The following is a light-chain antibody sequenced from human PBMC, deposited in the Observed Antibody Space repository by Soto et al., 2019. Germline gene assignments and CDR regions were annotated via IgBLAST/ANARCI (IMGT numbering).Light chain of an antibody. CDR2: EVS. CDR1: SSDIGGHNY. Sequence: QSVLTQPASVSGSPGQSITISCTGTSSDIGGHNYVSWYQQHPGKAPKLMIYEVSNRPSGVSDRFSGSKSGNTASLTISGLQAEDEADYYCSSYTSSSTLVFGKGTKVTVL. CDR3: SSYTSSSTLV. J-gene: IGLJ1*01. V-gene: IGLV2-14*01.